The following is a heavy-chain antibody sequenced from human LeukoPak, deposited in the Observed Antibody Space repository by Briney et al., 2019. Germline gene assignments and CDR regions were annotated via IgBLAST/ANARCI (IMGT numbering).Heavy chain of an antibody. J-gene: IGHJ4*02. CDR3: ERDLIYFDY. V-gene: IGHV4-34*01. CDR1: GGSFSNYY. Sequence: SSETLSLTCAVYGGSFSNYYWSWIRQSPGKGLEWIGEINHSGNTNYNPSLKSRVTISVDTSNNQFSLKLSAVTAADTAVYYCERDLIYFDYWGQGTLVPVS. CDR2: INHSGNT.